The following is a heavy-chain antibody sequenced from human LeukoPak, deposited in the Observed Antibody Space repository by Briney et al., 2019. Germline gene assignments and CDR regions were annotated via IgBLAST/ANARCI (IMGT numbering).Heavy chain of an antibody. J-gene: IGHJ3*02. CDR2: IYTSGST. V-gene: IGHV4-61*02. CDR1: GGSISSCAHF. D-gene: IGHD3-22*01. CDR3: ARDYYDPHNDAFDI. Sequence: QVQLQESGPGLVQPLQTLSLTCTVSGGSISSCAHFCNWIRQPAGKRLDWIGRIYTSGSTNYNPSLKSRVTISVDKSKNQFSLKLSSVTAADTAVYYCARDYYDPHNDAFDIWGQGTMVTVSS.